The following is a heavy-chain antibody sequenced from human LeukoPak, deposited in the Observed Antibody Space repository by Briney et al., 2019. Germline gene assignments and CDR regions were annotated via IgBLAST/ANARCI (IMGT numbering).Heavy chain of an antibody. CDR3: AGGSTWSDY. Sequence: PSGTLSLTCAVSGASINSTKWWTWVRQPPGKGLEWMGENYHSGGTNSNPSLKSRVTISADKSRNQFSLKLNSVTAADTAVYYCAGGSTWSDYWGQGTLVTVSS. D-gene: IGHD6-13*01. J-gene: IGHJ4*02. V-gene: IGHV4-4*02. CDR1: GASINSTKW. CDR2: NYHSGGT.